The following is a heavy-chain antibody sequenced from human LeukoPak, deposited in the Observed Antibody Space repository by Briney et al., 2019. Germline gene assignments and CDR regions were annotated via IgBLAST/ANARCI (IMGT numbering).Heavy chain of an antibody. J-gene: IGHJ4*02. CDR1: GGSISSGDYY. CDR2: IYYSGST. D-gene: IGHD3-10*01. CDR3: ARDINLWLGELRYFDY. Sequence: SQTLSLTCTVSGGSISSGDYYWSWIRQPPGKGLEWIGYIYYSGSTYYNPSLKSRVTISVDTSKNQFSLKLSSVTAADTAVYYCARDINLWLGELRYFDYWGQGTLVTVSS. V-gene: IGHV4-30-4*01.